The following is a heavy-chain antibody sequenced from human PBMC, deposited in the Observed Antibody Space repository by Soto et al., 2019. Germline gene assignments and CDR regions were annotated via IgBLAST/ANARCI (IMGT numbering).Heavy chain of an antibody. D-gene: IGHD3-10*01. V-gene: IGHV1-18*01. CDR3: ARGRYGAY. CDR2: ISAHNGNT. CDR1: GYGFTTYG. Sequence: QVHLVQSGAEVKKPGASVKVSCKGSGYGFTTYGITWVRQAPGQGLEWMAWISAHNGNTNYAQKLQGRVTVTIDTSTSTAYMALRSLRSDDTAVYYCARGRYGAYWGQGALVTVSS. J-gene: IGHJ4*02.